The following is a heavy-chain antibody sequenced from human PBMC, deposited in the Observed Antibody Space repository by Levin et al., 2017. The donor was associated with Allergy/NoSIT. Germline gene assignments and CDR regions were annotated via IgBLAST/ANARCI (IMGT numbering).Heavy chain of an antibody. CDR3: AKVRRSVSSSWYEGWDLDY. CDR2: ISGSGDST. CDR1: GFTFSSHG. Sequence: GESLKISCAASGFTFSSHGMSWVRQAPGKGLEWVSGISGSGDSTYYADSVKGRFTISRDNSKTTLYLQMNSLRAEDTAVYYCAKVRRSVSSSWYEGWDLDYWGQGTLVTVSS. D-gene: IGHD6-13*01. V-gene: IGHV3-23*01. J-gene: IGHJ4*02.